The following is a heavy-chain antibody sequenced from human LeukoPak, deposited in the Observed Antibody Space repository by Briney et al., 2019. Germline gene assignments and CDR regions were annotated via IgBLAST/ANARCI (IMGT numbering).Heavy chain of an antibody. CDR2: IYYSGST. CDR1: GGSITSYY. D-gene: IGHD6-6*01. CDR3: ARGGRSSSSSEAIDY. V-gene: IGHV4-59*01. J-gene: IGHJ4*02. Sequence: SETLSLTCTVSGGSITSYYWSWIRQPPGKGLEWVGYIYYSGSTNYNPSLKSRVTISVDTSKNQFSLKLSSVTAADTAVYYCARGGRSSSSSEAIDYWGQGTLVTVSS.